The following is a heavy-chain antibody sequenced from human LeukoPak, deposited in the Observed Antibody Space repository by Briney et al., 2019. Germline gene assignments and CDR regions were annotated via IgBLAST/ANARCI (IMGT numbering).Heavy chain of an antibody. CDR1: GGSFSGYY. Sequence: ASETLSLTCAVYGGSFSGYYWSWIRQPPGKGLEWIGEINHSGSTNYNPSLKSRVTISVDTSKNQFSLKLSSVTAADTAVYYCASSGQTGTYYYMDVWGKGTTVTVSS. CDR2: INHSGST. V-gene: IGHV4-34*01. D-gene: IGHD2-15*01. J-gene: IGHJ6*03. CDR3: ASSGQTGTYYYMDV.